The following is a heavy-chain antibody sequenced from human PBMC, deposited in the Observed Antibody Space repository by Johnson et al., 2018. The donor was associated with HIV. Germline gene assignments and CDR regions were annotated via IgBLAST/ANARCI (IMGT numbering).Heavy chain of an antibody. D-gene: IGHD2-2*01. V-gene: IGHV3-11*04. CDR1: GFTFSDYY. Sequence: QVQLVESGGGLVKPGGSLRLSCAVSGFTFSDYYMSWIRQAPGKGLEWISYISGGGSAIYYADSVRGRFTISRDNAKNSLYLQMNSLRADDPAVYYCASDSSLYTLSANTDAFDSWGQGTMVTVSS. CDR3: ASDSSLYTLSANTDAFDS. CDR2: ISGGGSAI. J-gene: IGHJ3*02.